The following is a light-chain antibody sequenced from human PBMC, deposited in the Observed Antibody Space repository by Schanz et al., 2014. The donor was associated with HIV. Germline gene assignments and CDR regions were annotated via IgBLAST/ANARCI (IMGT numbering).Light chain of an antibody. J-gene: IGLJ2*01. CDR3: CSCSSSNTLL. CDR2: DVD. Sequence: QSALTQPASGKGYPGQSIKREGKNSSSETSDYKYVSWYQHHPGKAPKLLIFDVDNRPSGVSHRFSAYKSGNTASLTISGLQAEDEADYYCCSCSSSNTLLFGGGTKLTVL. CDR1: SSETSDYKY. V-gene: IGLV2-14*03.